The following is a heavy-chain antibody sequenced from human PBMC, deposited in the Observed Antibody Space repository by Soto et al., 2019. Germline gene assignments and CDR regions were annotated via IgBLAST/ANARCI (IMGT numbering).Heavy chain of an antibody. CDR1: GFTFSDYY. CDR2: ISSSGSTI. Sequence: GGSLRPSCAASGFTFSDYYMSWIRQAPGKGLEWVSYISSSGSTIYYADSVKGRFTISRDNAKNSLYLQMNSLRAEDTAVYYCARVSTTVTTNWFDPWGQGTLVTVSS. V-gene: IGHV3-11*01. CDR3: ARVSTTVTTNWFDP. J-gene: IGHJ5*02. D-gene: IGHD4-17*01.